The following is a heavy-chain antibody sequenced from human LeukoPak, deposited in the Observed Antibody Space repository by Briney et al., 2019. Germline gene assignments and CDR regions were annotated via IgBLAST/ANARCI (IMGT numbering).Heavy chain of an antibody. CDR1: GFTFSSYA. CDR3: AKDGYYYDSRDPYYFDY. CDR2: ISGSGGSK. J-gene: IGHJ4*02. D-gene: IGHD3-22*01. V-gene: IGHV3-23*01. Sequence: GGSLSLSCAASGFTFSSYAMSWVRPAPGKGLEWGSAISGSGGSKYSADSGKGRFTISRDNSKNTLYLQMNRLRAEDTAVYYCAKDGYYYDSRDPYYFDYWGQGTLVTVSS.